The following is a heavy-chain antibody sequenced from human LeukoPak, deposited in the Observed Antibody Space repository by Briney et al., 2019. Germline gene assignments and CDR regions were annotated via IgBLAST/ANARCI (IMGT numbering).Heavy chain of an antibody. Sequence: GASVKVSCKAPGYTFTSYDINWVRQATGQGLEWMGWMNPNRGNTGYAQKFQGRVTMTRNTSISTAYMELSSLRSEDTAVYYCARGYCYSSSWYYFDYWGKGTLVSVSS. CDR1: GYTFTSYD. J-gene: IGHJ4*02. CDR2: MNPNRGNT. D-gene: IGHD6-13*01. CDR3: ARGYCYSSSWYYFDY. V-gene: IGHV1-8*01.